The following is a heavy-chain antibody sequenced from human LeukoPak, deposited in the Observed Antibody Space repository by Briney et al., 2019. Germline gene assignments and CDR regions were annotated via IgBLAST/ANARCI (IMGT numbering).Heavy chain of an antibody. J-gene: IGHJ4*02. V-gene: IGHV4-59*11. Sequence: SETLSLTCSVSGGSINSHYWSWIRQPQGKRLEWIGYIFNTGNTNYNPSLASRVTMSVDTSRAQYFLRLSPVTAADTAIYYCASRPADTTWYGVFDYWSQGTLVTVSS. D-gene: IGHD3-10*01. CDR3: ASRPADTTWYGVFDY. CDR1: GGSINSHY. CDR2: IFNTGNT.